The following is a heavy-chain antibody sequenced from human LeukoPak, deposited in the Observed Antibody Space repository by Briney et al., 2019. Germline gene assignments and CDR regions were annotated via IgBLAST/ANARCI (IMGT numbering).Heavy chain of an antibody. V-gene: IGHV3-7*01. J-gene: IGHJ4*02. CDR3: AREDDWNYEDY. D-gene: IGHD1-7*01. Sequence: GGSLRLSCAASGFTFSNCWMSWVRRAPGKGLEWVANIKQDGSEKYYVNSVKGRFTISRDNAKNSLYLQMNNLRAEDTAIYYCAREDDWNYEDYWGQGTLVTVSS. CDR1: GFTFSNCW. CDR2: IKQDGSEK.